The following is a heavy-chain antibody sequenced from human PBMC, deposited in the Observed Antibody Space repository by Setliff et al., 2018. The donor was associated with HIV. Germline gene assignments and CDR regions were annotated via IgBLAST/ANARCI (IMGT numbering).Heavy chain of an antibody. CDR1: GYTFTGYY. J-gene: IGHJ5*02. CDR3: AREQEIGSYLDP. CDR2: INPKSDGT. Sequence: ASVKVSCKASGYTFTGYYMHWVRQAPGQGLEWMGWINPKSDGTNYAQKFQGWITMTRDTSISTAYMELSRLRSDDTAVYYCAREQEIGSYLDPWGQGTLVTVSS. D-gene: IGHD2-2*02. V-gene: IGHV1-2*04.